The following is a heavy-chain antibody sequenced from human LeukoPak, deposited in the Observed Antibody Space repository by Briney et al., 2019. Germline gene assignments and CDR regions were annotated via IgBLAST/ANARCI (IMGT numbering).Heavy chain of an antibody. D-gene: IGHD3-22*01. V-gene: IGHV4-59*01. CDR3: ARIGDSSGMVAYYYGMDV. Sequence: SETLSLTCTVSGGSISSYYWSWIRQPPGKGLEWIGYIYYSGSTNYNPSLKSRVTISVDTSKNQFSLKLSSVTAADTAVYYCARIGDSSGMVAYYYGMDVWGQGTTVTVSS. CDR2: IYYSGST. J-gene: IGHJ6*02. CDR1: GGSISSYY.